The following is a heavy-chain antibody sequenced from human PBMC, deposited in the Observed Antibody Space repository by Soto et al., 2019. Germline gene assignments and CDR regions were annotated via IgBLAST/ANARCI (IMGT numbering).Heavy chain of an antibody. CDR3: ARDNRYYYDRSGRDAFEI. Sequence: QVQLVQSGAEVKKPGSSVKVSCKASGGTFSSYAISWVRQAPGQGLEWMGGIVPICGTANYVQKFQGRGTITAGESTSTANMELSSLRAEDTAVYYCARDNRYYYDRSGRDAFEIWGKGTMVTVSS. CDR1: GGTFSSYA. J-gene: IGHJ3*02. D-gene: IGHD3-22*01. V-gene: IGHV1-69*01. CDR2: IVPICGTA.